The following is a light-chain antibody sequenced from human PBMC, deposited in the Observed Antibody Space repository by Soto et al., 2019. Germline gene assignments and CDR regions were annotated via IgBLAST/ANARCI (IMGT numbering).Light chain of an antibody. Sequence: DIQMTQSPSSLSASVGDRVTITCRASQGISIYLAWYQQTPGKVPKHLIYGASKLQSGVPSRFSGGGSGTNFTLTISSLQPEDVGTYYCQNYTRAPITFGQGTRLEIK. J-gene: IGKJ5*01. CDR2: GAS. V-gene: IGKV1-27*01. CDR3: QNYTRAPIT. CDR1: QGISIY.